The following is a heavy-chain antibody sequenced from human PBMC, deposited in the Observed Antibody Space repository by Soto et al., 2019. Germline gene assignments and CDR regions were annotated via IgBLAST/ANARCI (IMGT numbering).Heavy chain of an antibody. J-gene: IGHJ4*02. V-gene: IGHV3-74*01. CDR3: ARADYYDSSGYYCGN. CDR1: GFNFGPFW. CDR2: INSDGTTI. Sequence: GALRLSCAASGFNFGPFWMHWVRQAPGKGLVWVSHINSDGTTIVYADSVKGRFTISRDNAKNTLYLQMNSLRAEDMAVYYCARADYYDSSGYYCGNWGQGTLVTVS. D-gene: IGHD3-22*01.